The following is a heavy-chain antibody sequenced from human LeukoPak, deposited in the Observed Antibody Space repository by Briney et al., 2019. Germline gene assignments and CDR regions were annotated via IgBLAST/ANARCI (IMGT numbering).Heavy chain of an antibody. CDR1: GGSISRYY. CDR2: IYYSGST. J-gene: IGHJ5*02. Sequence: PFETLSLTCTVSGGSISRYYWTWIRQPPGKGLEWIGYIYYSGSTNYNPSLKSRVTISVDTSKNQFSLTLTSVTAADTAVYYCARSRDSSADRNNYFDPWGQGTLVTVSS. D-gene: IGHD3-22*01. V-gene: IGHV4-59*01. CDR3: ARSRDSSADRNNYFDP.